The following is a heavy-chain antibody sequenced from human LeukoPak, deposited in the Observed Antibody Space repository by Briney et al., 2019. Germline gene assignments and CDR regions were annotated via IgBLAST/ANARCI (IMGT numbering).Heavy chain of an antibody. D-gene: IGHD3-22*01. CDR2: IYYSGST. V-gene: IGHV4-39*01. CDR3: ARSPRPAGLGIYYYDSSGYYYFDY. Sequence: KPSETLSLTCTVSGGSISSSSYYWGWIRQPPGKGLEWIGSIYYSGSTYYNPSLKSRVTISVDTSKNQFSLKLSSVTAADTAVYYCARSPRPAGLGIYYYDSSGYYYFDYWGQGTLVTVSS. J-gene: IGHJ4*02. CDR1: GGSISSSSYY.